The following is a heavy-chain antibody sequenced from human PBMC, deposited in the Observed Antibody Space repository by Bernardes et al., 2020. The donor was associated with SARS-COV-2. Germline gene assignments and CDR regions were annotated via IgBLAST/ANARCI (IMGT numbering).Heavy chain of an antibody. J-gene: IGHJ2*01. CDR3: AKGARYPDI. CDR2: IKYDGGEE. V-gene: IGHV3-7*04. Sequence: GGSLRLSGTASGFTFSTSWMTWVRQAPGKGLEWVANIKYDGGEESYVDSVKGRFTISRDNAKNSLYLQMNSLRAEDTAAYYCAKGARYPDIWGRGTLVTVSS. CDR1: GFTFSTSW.